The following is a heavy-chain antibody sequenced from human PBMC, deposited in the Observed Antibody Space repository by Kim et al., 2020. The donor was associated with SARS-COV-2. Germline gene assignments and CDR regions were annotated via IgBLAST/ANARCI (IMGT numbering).Heavy chain of an antibody. J-gene: IGHJ6*02. D-gene: IGHD4-17*01. Sequence: GGSLRLSCAASGFTFSSYGMHWVRQAPGKGLEWVAVIWYDGSNKYYADSVKGRFTISRDNSKNTLYLQMNSLRAEDTAVYYCAKDRTYGDYESRGYYGMDVWGQGTTVTVSS. CDR1: GFTFSSYG. V-gene: IGHV3-33*06. CDR2: IWYDGSNK. CDR3: AKDRTYGDYESRGYYGMDV.